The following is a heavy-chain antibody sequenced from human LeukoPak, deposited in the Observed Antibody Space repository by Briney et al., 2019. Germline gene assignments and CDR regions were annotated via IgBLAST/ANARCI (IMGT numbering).Heavy chain of an antibody. CDR1: GFMFSSNW. Sequence: PGGSLRLSCAASGFMFSSNWMSWVRLAPGKGLEWVANIKEDGTETYYVDSVKGRFTISRDNTKNSLYLQMNGLRAEDTAVYYCARTRSSGYLTFGYWGQGILVTVSS. D-gene: IGHD3-22*01. CDR3: ARTRSSGYLTFGY. CDR2: IKEDGTET. J-gene: IGHJ4*02. V-gene: IGHV3-7*01.